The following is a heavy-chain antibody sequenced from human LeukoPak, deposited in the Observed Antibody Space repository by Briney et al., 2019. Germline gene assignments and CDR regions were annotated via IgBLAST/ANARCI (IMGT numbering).Heavy chain of an antibody. CDR3: ARLTYDYVWGSYRRYYYYMDV. J-gene: IGHJ6*03. CDR2: VNPNSGDT. V-gene: IGHV1-2*02. Sequence: ASVKVSCKASGYTFTGYYLHWVRQAPGQGLEWMGCVNPNSGDTNYAQKFQGSVTMTRDTSISTVYMELSRLRSDDTAVYYCARLTYDYVWGSYRRYYYYMDVWGKGTTVTTSS. CDR1: GYTFTGYY. D-gene: IGHD3-16*02.